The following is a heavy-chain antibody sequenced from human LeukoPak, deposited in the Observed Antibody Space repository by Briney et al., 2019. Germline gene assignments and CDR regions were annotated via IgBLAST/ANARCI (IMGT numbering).Heavy chain of an antibody. CDR3: EREGLGDLGELSSHDY. J-gene: IGHJ4*02. D-gene: IGHD3-16*02. CDR1: GGTFSSYA. Sequence: GASVKVSCKASGGTFSSYAISWVRQAPGQGLEWMGRIIPIFGIANYAQKFQGRVTITADKSTSTAYMELSSLRSEDTAVYYCEREGLGDLGELSSHDYWGQGTLVTVSS. V-gene: IGHV1-69*04. CDR2: IIPIFGIA.